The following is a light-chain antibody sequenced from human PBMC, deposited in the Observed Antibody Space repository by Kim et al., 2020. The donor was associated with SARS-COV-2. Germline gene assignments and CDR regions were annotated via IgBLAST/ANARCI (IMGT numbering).Light chain of an antibody. CDR3: QQATHFPLT. V-gene: IGKV1-12*01. J-gene: IGKJ1*01. CDR2: AAS. Sequence: ASVGDRVTITCRASQGISRWLAWYQQTPGTAPKLLIYAASNLQSGVPSRFSGSGSGTDFTLTINSLQPEDFATYYCQQATHFPLTFGQGTKVDIK. CDR1: QGISRW.